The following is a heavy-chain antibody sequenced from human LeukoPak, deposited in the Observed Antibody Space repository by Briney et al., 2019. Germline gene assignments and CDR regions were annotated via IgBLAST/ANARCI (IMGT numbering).Heavy chain of an antibody. CDR3: AREGGYNFWSYFDC. V-gene: IGHV3-30*03. Sequence: GGSLRLSCAGSGFTFITYGIHWVRQAPGKGLEWVAVISPDGSNQYYEDSVKGRFTISRDKSKNTLYLQMNSLRAEDTAVYYCAREGGYNFWSYFDCWGQGTLVTVSS. J-gene: IGHJ4*02. D-gene: IGHD3-3*01. CDR1: GFTFITYG. CDR2: ISPDGSNQ.